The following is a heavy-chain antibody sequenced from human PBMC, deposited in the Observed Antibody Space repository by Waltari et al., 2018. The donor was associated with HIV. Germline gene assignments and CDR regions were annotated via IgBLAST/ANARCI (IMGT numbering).Heavy chain of an antibody. V-gene: IGHV1-2*02. Sequence: VRQAPGQGLEWMGWINPNSGGTNYAQKFQGRVTMTRDTSISTAYMELSRLRSDDTAVYYCARESYDSTVDAFDIWGQGTMVTVSS. J-gene: IGHJ3*02. D-gene: IGHD3-22*01. CDR2: INPNSGGT. CDR3: ARESYDSTVDAFDI.